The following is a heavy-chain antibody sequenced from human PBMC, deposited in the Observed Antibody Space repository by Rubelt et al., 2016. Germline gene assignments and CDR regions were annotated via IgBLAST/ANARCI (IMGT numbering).Heavy chain of an antibody. V-gene: IGHV1-18*01. CDR3: ARVEYYYDSSGYSDY. Sequence: QVQLVQSGAEVKKPGASVKVSCKASGYTFTSYGISWVRQAPGQGLEWLGWISAYNGNTNYAQKLQGRVTMTTDTSTSTAYMELRSLRSDDTAVYYCARVEYYYDSSGYSDYWGQGTLVTVSS. J-gene: IGHJ4*02. CDR2: ISAYNGNT. CDR1: GYTFTSYG. D-gene: IGHD3-22*01.